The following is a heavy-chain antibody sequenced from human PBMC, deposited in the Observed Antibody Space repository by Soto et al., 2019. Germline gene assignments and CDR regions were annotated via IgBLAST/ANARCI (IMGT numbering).Heavy chain of an antibody. CDR3: AKDRDIAAAGPFDF. V-gene: IGHV3-23*01. CDR2: ISGSGGTT. Sequence: PGGSLRLSCAASGFTFSSYAMSWVRQAPGKGLEWVSFISGSGGTTYYADSVKGRFTISRDNSKNTLYLQMNSLRAEDTALYYCAKDRDIAAAGPFDFWGQGTLVTVSS. J-gene: IGHJ4*02. CDR1: GFTFSSYA. D-gene: IGHD6-13*01.